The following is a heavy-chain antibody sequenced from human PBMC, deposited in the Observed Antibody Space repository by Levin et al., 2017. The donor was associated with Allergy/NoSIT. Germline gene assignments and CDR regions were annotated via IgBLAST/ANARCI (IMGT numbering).Heavy chain of an antibody. D-gene: IGHD3-3*02. V-gene: IGHV3-30*18. CDR3: AKVHTPFSPGYHGMDV. Sequence: PGGSLRLSCVTSGFTFSSYGMHWVRQAPGKGLEWVAVISVDGRNKYYAESVKGRFTISRDNSKNTLYLQMNSLRDEDTAVFFCAKVHTPFSPGYHGMDVWGQGTTVIVSS. J-gene: IGHJ6*02. CDR1: GFTFSSYG. CDR2: ISVDGRNK.